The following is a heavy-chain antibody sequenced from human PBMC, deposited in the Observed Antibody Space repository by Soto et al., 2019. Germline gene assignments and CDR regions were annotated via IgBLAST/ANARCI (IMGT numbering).Heavy chain of an antibody. D-gene: IGHD4-17*01. CDR1: GYTFTSYD. V-gene: IGHV1-8*01. CDR2: MNPNSGNT. CDR3: ARRVGDYVEGTWNNWFDP. Sequence: QVQLVQSGAEVKKPGASVKVSCKASGYTFTSYDINWVRQATGQGLEWMGWMNPNSGNTGYAQKFQGRVTMTRNTSISTAYMELSSLRSEDTAVYYCARRVGDYVEGTWNNWFDPWGQGTLVTVSS. J-gene: IGHJ5*02.